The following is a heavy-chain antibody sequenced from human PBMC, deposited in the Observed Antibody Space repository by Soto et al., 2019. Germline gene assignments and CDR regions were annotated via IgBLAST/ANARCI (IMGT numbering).Heavy chain of an antibody. Sequence: ASVKVSCKASGYTFTSYDINWVRQATGQGLEWMGWMNPNSGNTGYAQKFQGRVTMTRNTSISTAYMELSSLRSEDTAVYYCARIYRVSRYYYYYGMDVWGQGTTVTVSS. CDR2: MNPNSGNT. CDR3: ARIYRVSRYYYYYGMDV. CDR1: GYTFTSYD. V-gene: IGHV1-8*01. D-gene: IGHD6-13*01. J-gene: IGHJ6*02.